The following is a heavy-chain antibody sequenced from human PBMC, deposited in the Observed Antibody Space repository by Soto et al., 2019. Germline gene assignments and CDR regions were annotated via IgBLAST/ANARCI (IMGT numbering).Heavy chain of an antibody. CDR2: VYWNDER. V-gene: IGHV2-5*01. CDR3: AHYDSSGYFSHFDS. CDR1: GFSLTTTGVG. J-gene: IGHJ4*02. D-gene: IGHD3-22*01. Sequence: QIALQESGPTVVKPTQTLTLTCTFSGFSLTTTGVGVGWIRHAPGKALEWLAMVYWNDERRYSPSLKSRLTITQDTSKNQVVLTMTYMDPVDTATYFCAHYDSSGYFSHFDSWGQGTLVTVFS.